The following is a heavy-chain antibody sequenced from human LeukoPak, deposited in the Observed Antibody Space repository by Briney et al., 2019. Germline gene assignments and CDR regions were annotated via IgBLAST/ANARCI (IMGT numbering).Heavy chain of an antibody. CDR2: THCDDDK. Sequence: SGPTLVNPTETLTLTCTLSGVSLTTGVAVGWIRQPPGESLQGPAPTHCDDDKRYSPSLGSRPTITTDTSKIRVVLTMSNMDPVDTATYYCAHSSNYYESGAHRPYHLDYWGQGILVTVSS. D-gene: IGHD3-22*01. V-gene: IGHV2-5*02. J-gene: IGHJ4*02. CDR1: GVSLTTGVA. CDR3: AHSSNYYESGAHRPYHLDY.